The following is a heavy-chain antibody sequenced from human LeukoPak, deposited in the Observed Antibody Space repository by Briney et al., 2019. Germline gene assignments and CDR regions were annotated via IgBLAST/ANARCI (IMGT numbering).Heavy chain of an antibody. Sequence: SETLSLTCTVSGGSISSGGYYWSWIRQHPGKGLEWIGYIYYSGSTYYNPSLKSRVTISVDTSKNQFSLKLSSVTAADTAVYYCARDRGLGPDAFDIWGQGTMVTVSS. J-gene: IGHJ3*02. V-gene: IGHV4-31*03. CDR3: ARDRGLGPDAFDI. CDR2: IYYSGST. D-gene: IGHD3-16*01. CDR1: GGSISSGGYY.